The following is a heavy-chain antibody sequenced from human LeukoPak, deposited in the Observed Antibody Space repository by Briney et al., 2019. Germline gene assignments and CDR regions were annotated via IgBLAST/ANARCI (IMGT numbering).Heavy chain of an antibody. J-gene: IGHJ3*02. CDR2: IIPIFGTA. D-gene: IGHD2-15*01. V-gene: IGHV1-69*05. CDR1: GGTFSSYA. Sequence: SVKVSCKASGGTFSSYAISWVRQAPGQGLEWMGGIIPIFGTANYAQKFQGRVTITTDESTSTAYMELSSLRSEDTAVYYCARGDRFTPYAFDIWGQGTMVTVS. CDR3: ARGDRFTPYAFDI.